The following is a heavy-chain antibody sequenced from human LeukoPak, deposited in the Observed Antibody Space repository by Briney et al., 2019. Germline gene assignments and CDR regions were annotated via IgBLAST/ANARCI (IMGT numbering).Heavy chain of an antibody. Sequence: SETLSLTCTVSGGSISSYYWSWIRQPPGKGLEWIGYIYYSGSTNYNPSLKSRVTISVDTSKNQFSLKLSSVTAADTAVYYCARDQTNRIAAAGTGFDYWGQGTLVTVSS. D-gene: IGHD6-13*01. CDR1: GGSISSYY. J-gene: IGHJ4*02. CDR2: IYYSGST. V-gene: IGHV4-59*12. CDR3: ARDQTNRIAAAGTGFDY.